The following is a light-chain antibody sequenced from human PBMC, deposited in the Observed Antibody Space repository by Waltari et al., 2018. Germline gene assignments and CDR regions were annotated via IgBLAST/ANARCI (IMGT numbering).Light chain of an antibody. V-gene: IGKV1-39*01. J-gene: IGKJ2*01. Sequence: DIQMTQSPSSLSASVGDRVTIPCRASQSISTFLNWYQQKPGEAPKLLIYTTSNLQSGVPSRFSGSGSGTDFTLTINDLHPEDFATYYCQQSYSTPPDTFGQGTKLEIK. CDR3: QQSYSTPPDT. CDR1: QSISTF. CDR2: TTS.